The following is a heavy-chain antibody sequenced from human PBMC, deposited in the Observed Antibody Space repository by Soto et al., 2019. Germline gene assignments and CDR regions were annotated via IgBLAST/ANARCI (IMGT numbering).Heavy chain of an antibody. Sequence: GESLKISCNGSGYSFTSYWISWVRQMPWKGLEWMGRIDPSDSYTNYSPSFQGHVTISADKSISTAYLQWSSLKASDTAMYYCARLPDIVVVPAAIGGDYYYYGMDVWGQGTTVTVSS. J-gene: IGHJ6*02. CDR2: IDPSDSYT. CDR1: GYSFTSYW. V-gene: IGHV5-10-1*01. CDR3: ARLPDIVVVPAAIGGDYYYYGMDV. D-gene: IGHD2-2*01.